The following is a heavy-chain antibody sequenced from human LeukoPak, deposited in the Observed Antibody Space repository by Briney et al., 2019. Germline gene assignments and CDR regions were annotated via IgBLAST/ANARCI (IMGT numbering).Heavy chain of an antibody. V-gene: IGHV1-2*02. D-gene: IGHD5-18*01. Sequence: ASVKVSCKASGYTFTGYYMHWVRQAPGQGLEWMGWINPNSGGTNYAQKFQGRVTITADKSTSTAYLELSSLRSEDTAVYYCAISGYSYGLVSFDYWGQGTLVTVSS. CDR2: INPNSGGT. J-gene: IGHJ4*02. CDR1: GYTFTGYY. CDR3: AISGYSYGLVSFDY.